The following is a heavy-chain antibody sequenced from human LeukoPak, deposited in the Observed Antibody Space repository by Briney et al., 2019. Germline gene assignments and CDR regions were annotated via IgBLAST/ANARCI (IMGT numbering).Heavy chain of an antibody. CDR2: IYHSGST. CDR1: GYSISSGYY. V-gene: IGHV4-38-2*02. J-gene: IGHJ6*03. CDR3: ARNRGVLRFSPLQNYYMDA. D-gene: IGHD3-3*01. Sequence: PSETLSLTCTVSGYSISSGYYWGWIRQPPGKGLEWIGSIYHSGSTYYNPSPKSRVTISVATSKTQFSLGLSSVTAADTAVYYCARNRGVLRFSPLQNYYMDAWGKGTTVIVSS.